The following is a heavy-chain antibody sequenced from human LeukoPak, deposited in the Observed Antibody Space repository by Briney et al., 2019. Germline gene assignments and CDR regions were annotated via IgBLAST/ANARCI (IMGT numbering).Heavy chain of an antibody. Sequence: GASVKVSCKASGYTFTGYGISWVRQAPGQGLEWMGWISADNGNTKYSQQKLQGRVTMTTDTSTSTAYMELRSLRSDDTAVYYCARCSGGSCYLPFDYWGQGTLVTVSS. CDR1: GYTFTGYG. D-gene: IGHD2-15*01. CDR2: ISADNGNT. CDR3: ARCSGGSCYLPFDY. V-gene: IGHV1-18*01. J-gene: IGHJ4*02.